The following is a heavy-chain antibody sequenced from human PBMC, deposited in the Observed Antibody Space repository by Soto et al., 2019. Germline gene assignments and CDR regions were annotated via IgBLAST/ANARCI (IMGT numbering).Heavy chain of an antibody. CDR1: GGSFSGYY. Sequence: SETLSLTCAVYGGSFSGYYWSWIRKPPGKRLEWIGEINHSGSTNYNPSLKSRVTISVDTSKNQFSLKLISVTAADTAVYYCARGRRIYDILTGYYNGGHYYMDVWGKGTTVTVSS. D-gene: IGHD3-9*01. J-gene: IGHJ6*03. CDR3: ARGRRIYDILTGYYNGGHYYMDV. CDR2: INHSGST. V-gene: IGHV4-34*01.